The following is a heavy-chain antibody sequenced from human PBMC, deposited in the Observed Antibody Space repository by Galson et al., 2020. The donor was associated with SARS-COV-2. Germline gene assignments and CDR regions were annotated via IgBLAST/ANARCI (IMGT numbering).Heavy chain of an antibody. CDR2: INPNSGGT. Sequence: ASVQVSCKASGYTFTDYYMHWVRQAPGQGLEWMGWINPNSGGTNYAQKFQGRVTMTRDTSISTAYMELSRLRSDDTAGYYCARLRYYDILTGYIVDVWGQGTMVTVSS. J-gene: IGHJ6*02. CDR1: GYTFTDYY. V-gene: IGHV1-2*02. CDR3: ARLRYYDILTGYIVDV. D-gene: IGHD3-9*01.